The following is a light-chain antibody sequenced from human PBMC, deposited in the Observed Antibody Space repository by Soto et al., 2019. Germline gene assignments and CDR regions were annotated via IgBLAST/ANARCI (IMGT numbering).Light chain of an antibody. CDR1: SSDVGGYNY. V-gene: IGLV2-11*01. J-gene: IGLJ3*02. Sequence: QSALTQPRSVSGSPGQSVTISCTGTSSDVGGYNYVSWYQHHPGKAPKVIIYNVGKRPSGVPDRFSGSKSGNTASLTISGLQAEDEADYHCCSYAGKYILVFGGGTQLTVL. CDR3: CSYAGKYILV. CDR2: NVG.